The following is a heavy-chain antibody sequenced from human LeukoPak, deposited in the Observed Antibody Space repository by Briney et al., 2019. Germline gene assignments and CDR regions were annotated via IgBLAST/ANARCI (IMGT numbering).Heavy chain of an antibody. D-gene: IGHD3-10*01. J-gene: IGHJ3*02. CDR1: AYTFTVYY. Sequence: AAVKVSSMASAYTFTVYYLHWVRQAPGQGLERMGWINPNSGETNYVLRFQGRVTMTRDTSISTAHMELSKLTSGDTAVYYCARGRGFGEPEDAFDIWGQGTMATVSS. V-gene: IGHV1-2*02. CDR2: INPNSGET. CDR3: ARGRGFGEPEDAFDI.